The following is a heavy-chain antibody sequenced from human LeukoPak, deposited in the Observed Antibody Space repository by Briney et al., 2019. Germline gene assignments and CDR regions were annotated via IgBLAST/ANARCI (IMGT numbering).Heavy chain of an antibody. CDR2: INQHGCEE. D-gene: IGHD4-23*01. Sequence: PGGSLKLSCVASGLTFSNCWMRWVRQTPGRGLEWVANINQHGCEEHYADSVKGRFTITRDNAKNTVYLEVNSLRAEDTGVYFSAAERRGTSYYDGKEAFDHWGQGTLVAVSS. V-gene: IGHV3-7*01. J-gene: IGHJ4*02. CDR1: GLTFSNCW. CDR3: AAERRGTSYYDGKEAFDH.